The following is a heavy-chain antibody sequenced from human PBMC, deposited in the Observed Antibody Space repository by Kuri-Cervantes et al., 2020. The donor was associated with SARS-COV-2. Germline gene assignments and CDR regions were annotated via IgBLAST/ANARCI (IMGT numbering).Heavy chain of an antibody. CDR1: GGSISSYY. J-gene: IGHJ4*02. CDR3: ASSSYCSSSSCPYFDN. CDR2: IYYSGNS. Sequence: SETLSLTCTVSGGSISSYYWSWIRQPPGKGLEWIGYIYYSGNSNYNPSLKSRVTISVDTSKNQFSLKLSSVTAADTAVYYCASSSYCSSSSCPYFDNWGQGTLVTVSS. V-gene: IGHV4-59*01. D-gene: IGHD2-2*01.